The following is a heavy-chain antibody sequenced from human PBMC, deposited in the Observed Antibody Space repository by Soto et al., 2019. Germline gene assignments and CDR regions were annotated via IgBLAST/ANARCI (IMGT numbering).Heavy chain of an antibody. D-gene: IGHD6-19*01. CDR2: ISAYNGNT. CDR3: ARDLAVGLVDY. Sequence: QVQLVQSGAEVKKPGASVKVSCKASGYTFTSYGISWVRQAPGQGLEWMGWISAYNGNTKYAQKLQGRVTMTXXTSTSXAXXXXRSXXSDXTAVYYCARDLAVGLVDYWGQGSLVTVSS. CDR1: GYTFTSYG. V-gene: IGHV1-18*01. J-gene: IGHJ4*02.